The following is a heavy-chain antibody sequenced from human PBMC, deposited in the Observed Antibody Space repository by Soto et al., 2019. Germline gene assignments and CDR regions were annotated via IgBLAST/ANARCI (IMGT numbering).Heavy chain of an antibody. CDR3: ARDHRAIFGVVYNWFDP. D-gene: IGHD3-3*01. CDR2: IYYSGST. CDR1: GGSISSGDYY. Sequence: TLSLTCTVSGGSISSGDYYWSWIRQPPGKGLEWIGYIYYSGSTYYNPSLKSRVTISVDTSKNQFSLKLSSVTAADTAVYYCARDHRAIFGVVYNWFDPWGQGTLVTVSS. J-gene: IGHJ5*02. V-gene: IGHV4-30-4*01.